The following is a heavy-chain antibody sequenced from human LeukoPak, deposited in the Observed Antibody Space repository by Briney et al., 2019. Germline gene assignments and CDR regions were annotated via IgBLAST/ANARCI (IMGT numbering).Heavy chain of an antibody. Sequence: ASVKVSCKASGYTFTSYDINWVRQATGQGLEWMGWMNPNSGNTGYAQKFQGRVTVTEDTSTDTAYMELSSLRSEDTAVYYCATQPLLLFYGMDVWGQGTTVTVSS. D-gene: IGHD2-15*01. CDR1: GYTFTSYD. V-gene: IGHV1-8*01. CDR2: MNPNSGNT. CDR3: ATQPLLLFYGMDV. J-gene: IGHJ6*02.